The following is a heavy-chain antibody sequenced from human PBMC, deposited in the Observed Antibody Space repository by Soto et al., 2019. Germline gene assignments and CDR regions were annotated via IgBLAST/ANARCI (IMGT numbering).Heavy chain of an antibody. CDR3: ARAVRGSYYDS. CDR1: GGSISSGDYY. J-gene: IGHJ4*02. CDR2: IFYSGST. Sequence: PSETLSLTCTVSGGSISSGDYYWSWIRQPPGKGLEWIGYIFYSGSTYYNPSLKSRLSISVDTSKNQFSLKLSSVTAADTAVYYCARAVRGSYYDSWGQGTLVTVS. V-gene: IGHV4-30-4*01. D-gene: IGHD1-26*01.